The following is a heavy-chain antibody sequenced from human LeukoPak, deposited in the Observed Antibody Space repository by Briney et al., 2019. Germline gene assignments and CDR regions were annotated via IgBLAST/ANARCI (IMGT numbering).Heavy chain of an antibody. D-gene: IGHD5-12*01. J-gene: IGHJ3*02. CDR2: ISGSGGST. CDR3: EKVRDGYNSAFDI. CDR1: GVTFSSYA. V-gene: IGHV3-23*01. Sequence: GSLRLSCAASGVTFSSYAMTWVRQTPGKGLEWVSDISGSGGSTYNADSAKGRFTISRETTKNTLYLQKKTPRGEDTAVYYCEKVRDGYNSAFDIWGQGSMVTVSS.